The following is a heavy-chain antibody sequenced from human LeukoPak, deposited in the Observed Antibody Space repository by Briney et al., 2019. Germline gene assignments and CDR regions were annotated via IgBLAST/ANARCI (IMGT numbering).Heavy chain of an antibody. CDR2: INADGSSR. CDR1: GFTFSSYA. D-gene: IGHD3-16*01. CDR3: ARDRAGGDYDY. Sequence: GGSLSLSCAASGFTFSSYAMSWVRQAPGKGLEWVAIINADGSSRGHADSVKDRFTISRDNAKNSLYLQMNSLRVEDTAVYSCARDRAGGDYDYWGQGTLVTVSS. J-gene: IGHJ4*02. V-gene: IGHV3-7*03.